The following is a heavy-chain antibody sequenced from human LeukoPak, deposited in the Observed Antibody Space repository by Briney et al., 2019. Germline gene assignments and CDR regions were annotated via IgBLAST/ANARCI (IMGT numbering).Heavy chain of an antibody. Sequence: HPGGSLRLSCAASGFTFSSHWMHWVRQAPGKGLVWVSHIHSDGTSATYGDSVKGRFTISRDNAKDTLYLQMIGLRAEDTAVYYCVRAHPGDYGSFDYWGQGTPVTVSS. CDR2: IHSDGTSA. CDR1: GFTFSSHW. V-gene: IGHV3-74*01. J-gene: IGHJ4*02. CDR3: VRAHPGDYGSFDY. D-gene: IGHD4-17*01.